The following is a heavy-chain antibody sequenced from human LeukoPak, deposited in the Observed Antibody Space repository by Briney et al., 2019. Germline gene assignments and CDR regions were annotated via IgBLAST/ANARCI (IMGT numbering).Heavy chain of an antibody. CDR1: GGSISSGGYY. D-gene: IGHD1-26*01. V-gene: IGHV4-61*08. CDR3: ARHGAVGAKGVWFDP. Sequence: PSETLSLTCTVSGGSISSGGYYWSWIRQPPGKGLEWIGYIYYSGSTNYNPSLKSRVTISVDTSKNQFSLKLSSVTAADTAVYYCARHGAVGAKGVWFDPWGQGTLVTVSS. J-gene: IGHJ5*02. CDR2: IYYSGST.